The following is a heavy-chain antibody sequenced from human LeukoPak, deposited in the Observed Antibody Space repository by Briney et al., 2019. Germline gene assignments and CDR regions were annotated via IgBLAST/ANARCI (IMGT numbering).Heavy chain of an antibody. CDR1: GLTFSKYS. CDR2: IDTSSTTM. V-gene: IGHV3-48*04. J-gene: IGHJ6*02. CDR3: AKDRSDNSSWYCMDV. D-gene: IGHD6-19*01. Sequence: GGSLRLSCAASGLTFSKYSMTWVRQAPGKGLEWVSFIDTSSTTMYYTDSVKGRFTISRDNAKNSLYLQMNSLKVEDTAIYYCAKDRSDNSSWYCMDVWGQGTTVTVSS.